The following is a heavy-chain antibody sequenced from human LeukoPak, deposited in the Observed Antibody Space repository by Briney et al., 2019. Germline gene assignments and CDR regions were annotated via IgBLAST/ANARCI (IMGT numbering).Heavy chain of an antibody. V-gene: IGHV4-38-2*01. D-gene: IGHD3-22*01. J-gene: IGHJ4*02. CDR2: IYHSGST. CDR1: GYSISSGYY. Sequence: PSETLSLTCAVSGYSISSGYYWGWIRQPPGKGLEWIGSIYHSGSTYYNPSLKSRVTISVDTSKNQFSLKLSSVTAADTVVYYCAITPYDSSGYYFGFDYWGQGTLVTVSS. CDR3: AITPYDSSGYYFGFDY.